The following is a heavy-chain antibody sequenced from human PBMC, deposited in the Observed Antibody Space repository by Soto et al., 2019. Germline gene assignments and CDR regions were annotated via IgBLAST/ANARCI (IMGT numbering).Heavy chain of an antibody. CDR1: GGSISNHY. Sequence: QVQLQESGPGLVKPSETLSLTCSVSGGSISNHYWSWIRQPPGKGLEWIGYIYYNGNTNYNPSLKSRVTIAVDTFRNQNPLKLTSVTGADTAVYYWTRANWYSEYWGQGTLVTVSS. CDR3: TRANWYSEY. CDR2: IYYNGNT. J-gene: IGHJ4*02. D-gene: IGHD7-27*01. V-gene: IGHV4-59*11.